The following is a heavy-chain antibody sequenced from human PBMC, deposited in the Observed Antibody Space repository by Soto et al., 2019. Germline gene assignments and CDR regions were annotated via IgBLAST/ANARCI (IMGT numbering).Heavy chain of an antibody. CDR2: ISGSGGST. Sequence: PGGSLRLSCAASGFTFSSYAMSWVRQAPGKGLEWVSAISGSGGSTYYADSVKGRFTISRDNSKNTLYLQMNSLRAEDTAVYYCAKGGSGPRGYYYGMDVWGQGTTVTVSS. V-gene: IGHV3-23*01. D-gene: IGHD3-10*01. CDR1: GFTFSSYA. CDR3: AKGGSGPRGYYYGMDV. J-gene: IGHJ6*02.